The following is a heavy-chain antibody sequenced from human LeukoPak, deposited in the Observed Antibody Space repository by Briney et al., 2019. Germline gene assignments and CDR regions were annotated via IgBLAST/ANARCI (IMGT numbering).Heavy chain of an antibody. CDR2: ISATGFTT. V-gene: IGHV3-23*01. Sequence: PGGSLRLSCAASGFTFSSYTMSWVRQAPGKGLEWISVISATGFTTYHTDSVKGRFTISRDNSKSMLYLQMDGLRAEDTAIYFCTKDVQVGPTRGFFDFWGQGTLATVSS. D-gene: IGHD1-26*01. CDR3: TKDVQVGPTRGFFDF. J-gene: IGHJ4*03. CDR1: GFTFSSYT.